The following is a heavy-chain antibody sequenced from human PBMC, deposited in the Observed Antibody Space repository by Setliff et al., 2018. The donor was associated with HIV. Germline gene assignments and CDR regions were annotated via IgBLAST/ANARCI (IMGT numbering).Heavy chain of an antibody. V-gene: IGHV3-7*01. Sequence: GSLRLSCAASGFSFSSYWMSWVRQAPGKGLEWVANIKQDVSERYYVDSVKGRFTISRDNTNNSQYLHMKSLRAEETAVYYCERAAAYFNFWSGYHPHAFDIWGQGTMVTVSS. CDR1: GFSFSSYW. J-gene: IGHJ3*02. D-gene: IGHD3-3*01. CDR2: IKQDVSER. CDR3: ERAAAYFNFWSGYHPHAFDI.